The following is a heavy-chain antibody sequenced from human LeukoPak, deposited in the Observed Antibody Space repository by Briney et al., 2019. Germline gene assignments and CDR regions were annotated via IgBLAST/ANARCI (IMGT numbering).Heavy chain of an antibody. CDR1: GGSISSYY. J-gene: IGHJ3*02. CDR2: IYYSGST. Sequence: SETLSLTCTVSGGSISSYYWSWIRQPPGKGLEWIGYIYYSGSTNYNPSLKSRVTISVDTSKNQLSLKLSSVTAADTAVYYCARSQWLDSDAFDIWGQGTMVTVSS. V-gene: IGHV4-59*01. D-gene: IGHD6-19*01. CDR3: ARSQWLDSDAFDI.